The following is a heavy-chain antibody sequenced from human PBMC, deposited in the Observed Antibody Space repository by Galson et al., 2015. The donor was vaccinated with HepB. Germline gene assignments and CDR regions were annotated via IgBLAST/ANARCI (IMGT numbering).Heavy chain of an antibody. Sequence: SVKVSCKVSGYTLTELSMHWVRQAPGKGLEWMGGFDPEDGETIYAQKFQGRVIVTEDTSTDTAYMELSSLRSEDTAVYYCATWIGSWGQGTLVTVSS. D-gene: IGHD3-10*01. CDR3: ATWIGS. V-gene: IGHV1-24*01. J-gene: IGHJ5*02. CDR1: GYTLTELS. CDR2: FDPEDGET.